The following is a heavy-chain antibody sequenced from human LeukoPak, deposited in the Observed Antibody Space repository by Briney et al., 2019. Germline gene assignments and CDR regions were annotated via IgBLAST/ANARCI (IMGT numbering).Heavy chain of an antibody. D-gene: IGHD6-19*01. Sequence: GSLRLSCAASGFTVSSNYMSWVRQAPGKGLEWVSVIYSGGSTYYADSVKGRFTISRDNSKNTLYLQMNSLRAEDTAVYYCARVEWLVYYFDYWGQGTLVTVSS. J-gene: IGHJ4*02. CDR3: ARVEWLVYYFDY. CDR2: IYSGGST. CDR1: GFTVSSNY. V-gene: IGHV3-53*01.